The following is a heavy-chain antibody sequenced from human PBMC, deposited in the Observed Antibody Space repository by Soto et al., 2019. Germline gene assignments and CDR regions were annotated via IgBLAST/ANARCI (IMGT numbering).Heavy chain of an antibody. CDR2: IYYSGST. D-gene: IGHD6-13*01. J-gene: IGHJ4*02. V-gene: IGHV4-39*07. Sequence: SETLSLTCTVSGGSISSSSYYWGWIRQPPGKGLEWIGSIYYSGSTYYNPSLKSRVTISVDTSKNQFSLKLSSVTAADTAVYYCARTLSSPRAAGTRRIMYFDYWGQGTLVTVSS. CDR3: ARTLSSPRAAGTRRIMYFDY. CDR1: GGSISSSSYY.